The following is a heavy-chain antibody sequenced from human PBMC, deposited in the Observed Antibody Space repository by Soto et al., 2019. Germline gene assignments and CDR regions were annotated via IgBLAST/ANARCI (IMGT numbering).Heavy chain of an antibody. J-gene: IGHJ6*03. Sequence: GGLLRLSCAASGFTFSSYALHWVRQAPGEGLEYVSAISSNGGSTYYANSVKGRFTISRDNSKNTLYLQMGSLRAEDMAVYYCARDHGCTVTTCVAPDYYYYMDVWGKGT. CDR2: ISSNGGST. CDR3: ARDHGCTVTTCVAPDYYYYMDV. CDR1: GFTFSSYA. V-gene: IGHV3-64*01. D-gene: IGHD4-4*01.